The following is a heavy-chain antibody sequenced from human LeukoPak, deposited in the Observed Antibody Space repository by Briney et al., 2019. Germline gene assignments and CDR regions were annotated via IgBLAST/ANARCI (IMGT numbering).Heavy chain of an antibody. Sequence: PGGSLRLSCAASEFTFSSYGMHWVRQAPGKGLEWVSVIYSGGSTYYADSVKGRFTISRDNSKNTLYLQMNSLRAEDTAVYYCARDGGYSYGYYYYYYMDVWGKGTTVTVSS. CDR2: IYSGGST. CDR1: EFTFSSYG. J-gene: IGHJ6*03. D-gene: IGHD5-18*01. V-gene: IGHV3-NL1*01. CDR3: ARDGGYSYGYYYYYYMDV.